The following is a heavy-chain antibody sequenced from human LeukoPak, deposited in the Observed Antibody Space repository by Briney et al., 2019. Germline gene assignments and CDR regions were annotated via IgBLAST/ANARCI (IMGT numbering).Heavy chain of an antibody. CDR3: ASRNYYDSSGYPF. Sequence: SVKVSCKASGGTFSSYAISWVRQAPGQGHEWMGGIIPIFGTANYAQKFQGRVTTTADESTSTAYMELSSLRSEDTAVYYCASRNYYDSSGYPFWGQGTLVTVSS. D-gene: IGHD3-22*01. CDR2: IIPIFGTA. CDR1: GGTFSSYA. J-gene: IGHJ4*02. V-gene: IGHV1-69*13.